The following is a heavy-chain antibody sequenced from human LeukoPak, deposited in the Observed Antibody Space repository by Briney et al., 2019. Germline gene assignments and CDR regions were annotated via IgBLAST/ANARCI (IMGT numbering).Heavy chain of an antibody. J-gene: IGHJ4*02. CDR1: GFTFSSYG. D-gene: IGHD5-18*01. Sequence: GGSLKLSCAASGFTFSSYGMHWVRQAPGKGLEWVAVISYDGSNKYYADSVKGRFTISRDNSKNTLYLQMNSLRAEDTAVYYCAKSGIQAMVKYYFDYWGQGTLVTVSS. CDR2: ISYDGSNK. CDR3: AKSGIQAMVKYYFDY. V-gene: IGHV3-30*18.